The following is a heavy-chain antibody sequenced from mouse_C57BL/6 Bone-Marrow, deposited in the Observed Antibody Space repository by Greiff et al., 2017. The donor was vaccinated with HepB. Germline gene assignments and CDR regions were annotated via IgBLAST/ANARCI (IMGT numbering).Heavy chain of an antibody. Sequence: VKLQQPGAELVMPGASVKLSCKASGYTFTSYWMHWVKQRPGQGLEWIGEIDPSDSYTNYNQKFKGKSTLTVDKSSSTAYMQLSSLTSEDSAVYYCARETGAWFAYWGQGTLVTVSA. D-gene: IGHD4-1*01. CDR1: GYTFTSYW. V-gene: IGHV1-69*01. CDR2: IDPSDSYT. J-gene: IGHJ3*01. CDR3: ARETGAWFAY.